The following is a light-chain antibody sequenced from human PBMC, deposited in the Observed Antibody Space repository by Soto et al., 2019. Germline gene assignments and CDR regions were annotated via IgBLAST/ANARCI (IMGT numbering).Light chain of an antibody. CDR1: SSDVGAYNY. Sequence: SALTQPPSASGSPGQSVTISCTGTSSDVGAYNYVSWYQQYPGKAPKLMIYEVTKRPSGVPDRFSGSKSGNTASLTVSGLQAEDEADYYCTSYVGNNIWVFGGGTKLTVL. CDR2: EVT. J-gene: IGLJ3*02. CDR3: TSYVGNNIWV. V-gene: IGLV2-8*01.